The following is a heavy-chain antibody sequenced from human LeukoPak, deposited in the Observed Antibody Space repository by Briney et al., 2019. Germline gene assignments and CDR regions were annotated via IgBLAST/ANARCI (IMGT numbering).Heavy chain of an antibody. D-gene: IGHD3-22*01. CDR2: IIPIFGTA. J-gene: IGHJ4*02. CDR1: GGTFSSNA. Sequence: SVKVSCKASGGTFSSNAISWVRQAPGQGLEWMGGIIPIFGTANYAQKFQGRVTITTDESTSTAYMELSSLRSEDTAVYYCARGPPYYYDSSGFYFDYWGQGTLVTVSS. CDR3: ARGPPYYYDSSGFYFDY. V-gene: IGHV1-69*05.